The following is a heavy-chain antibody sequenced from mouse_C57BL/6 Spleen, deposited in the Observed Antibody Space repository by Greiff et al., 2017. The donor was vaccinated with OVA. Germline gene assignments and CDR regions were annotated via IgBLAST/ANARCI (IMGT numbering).Heavy chain of an antibody. J-gene: IGHJ3*01. Sequence: QVQLQQSGAELVRPGASVTLSCKASGYTFTDYEMHWVKQTPVHGLEWIGAIDPETGGTAYNQKFKGKAILTADKSSSTAYMELRSLTSEDSAVYYCTRSGDSSGYGAYWGQGTLVTVSA. D-gene: IGHD3-2*02. CDR2: IDPETGGT. CDR1: GYTFTDYE. CDR3: TRSGDSSGYGAY. V-gene: IGHV1-15*01.